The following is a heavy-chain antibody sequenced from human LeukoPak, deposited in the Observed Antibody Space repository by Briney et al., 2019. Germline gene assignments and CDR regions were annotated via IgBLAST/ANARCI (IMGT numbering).Heavy chain of an antibody. Sequence: SETLSLTCIVSGASVTSSSHSWGWFRQPPGAGLEWIGSIYYNGSTYFSPSLKSRVTMSVDTSKNQFSLKLSSVTAADTAVYYCARLLRYNNYFDYWGQETLVTVSS. CDR2: IYYNGST. J-gene: IGHJ4*02. V-gene: IGHV4-39*07. CDR3: ARLLRYNNYFDY. CDR1: GASVTSSSHS. D-gene: IGHD5-24*01.